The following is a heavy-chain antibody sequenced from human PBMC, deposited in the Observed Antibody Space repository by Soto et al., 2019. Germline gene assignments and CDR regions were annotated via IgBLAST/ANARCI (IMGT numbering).Heavy chain of an antibody. V-gene: IGHV1-69*13. CDR1: GYSFTDYH. Sequence: SVKVSCKASGYSFTDYHIHWVRQAPGQGLEWMGGIIPIVETPKYAQKFQGRVTITADESTNTVYMELSSLRSEDTAMYYCARLSRPNYYDTSGFFKDNWFDPWGQGTLVTVSS. CDR3: ARLSRPNYYDTSGFFKDNWFDP. J-gene: IGHJ5*02. D-gene: IGHD3-22*01. CDR2: IIPIVETP.